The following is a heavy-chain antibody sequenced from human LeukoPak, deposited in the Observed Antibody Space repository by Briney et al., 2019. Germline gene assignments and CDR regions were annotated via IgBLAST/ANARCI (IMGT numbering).Heavy chain of an antibody. V-gene: IGHV3-30*03. CDR3: ARSYDFWSGDLTGAFDI. CDR1: GFTFSDWY. CDR2: ISADGSNK. J-gene: IGHJ3*02. Sequence: GGSLRLSCAASGFTFSDWYMSWIRQTPGKGLEWMAVISADGSNKYYVDSVKGRFTISRDNSKNTLFLQMNSLRTEDTAVYYCARSYDFWSGDLTGAFDIWGQGTMVTVSS. D-gene: IGHD3-3*01.